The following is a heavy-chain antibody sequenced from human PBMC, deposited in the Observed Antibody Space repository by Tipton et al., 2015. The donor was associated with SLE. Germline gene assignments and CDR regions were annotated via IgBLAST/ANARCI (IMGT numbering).Heavy chain of an antibody. D-gene: IGHD3/OR15-3a*01. CDR2: INHSGGT. J-gene: IGHJ6*03. CDR3: ARAPGLDRDYYYYYYIDV. V-gene: IGHV4-34*01. CDR1: GGSFSGYY. Sequence: TLSLTCAVYGGSFSGYYWSWIRQPPGKGLEWIGEINHSGGTNYNPSLKSRVTISVDTSKNQFSLKLSSVTAADTAVYYCARAPGLDRDYYYYYYIDVWGKGTTVTVSS.